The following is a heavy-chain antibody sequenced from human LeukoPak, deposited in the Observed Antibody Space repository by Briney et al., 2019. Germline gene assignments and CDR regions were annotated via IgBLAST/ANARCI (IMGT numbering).Heavy chain of an antibody. Sequence: PGRSLRLSCAASGFTFSGYYMSWVRQAPGKGLEWVGFIRSKTYGETTEYAASVKGRFTISRDDSKSIAYLQMNSLKTEDTAVYYCSKADYYGSGSPISLDVWGKGTTVTVSS. D-gene: IGHD3-10*01. CDR2: IRSKTYGETT. CDR3: SKADYYGSGSPISLDV. V-gene: IGHV3-49*04. J-gene: IGHJ6*04. CDR1: GFTFSGYY.